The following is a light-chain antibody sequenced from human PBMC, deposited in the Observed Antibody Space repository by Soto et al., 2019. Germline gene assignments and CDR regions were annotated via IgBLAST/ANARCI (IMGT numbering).Light chain of an antibody. CDR2: DAS. Sequence: DIPMTQSPSSLSASVGDRVTITCQASQDISNYFNWYQQKPGKAPKLLIYDASNLGTGVPSRFSGRGSGTDFTFPHNHLPAGEIATYYCQQYDNLPLTFGGGTKVEIK. CDR1: QDISNY. CDR3: QQYDNLPLT. J-gene: IGKJ4*01. V-gene: IGKV1-33*01.